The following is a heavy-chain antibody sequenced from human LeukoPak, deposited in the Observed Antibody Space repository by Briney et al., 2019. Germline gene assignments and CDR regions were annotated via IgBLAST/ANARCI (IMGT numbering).Heavy chain of an antibody. CDR1: GFTFSSYS. D-gene: IGHD2-15*01. CDR3: AKAPVTTCRGAFCSPFDS. CDR2: ISDTGNT. V-gene: IGHV3-23*01. J-gene: IGHJ4*02. Sequence: GGSLRLSCAASGFTFSSYSMSWVRQAPGKGLEWVSAISDTGNTYHADSVKGRFTISRDSSKNTLFLQMNRLRPEYAASYYCAKAPVTTCRGAFCSPFDSWGLGTLVTVSS.